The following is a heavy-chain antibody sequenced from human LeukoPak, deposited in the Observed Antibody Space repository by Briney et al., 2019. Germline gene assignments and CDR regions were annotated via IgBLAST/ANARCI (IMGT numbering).Heavy chain of an antibody. CDR1: GFPFDISW. J-gene: IGHJ4*02. CDR3: AKDYFGTLEY. CDR2: ITSDGSDT. Sequence: GGSLRLSCAASGFPFDISWMHWFRQAPGKGLVRVSRITSDGSDTTYTDSVKGRFTISRDNAKNTLFLQMNSLRAEDTAVYYCAKDYFGTLEYWGRGTLVTVSS. D-gene: IGHD1-14*01. V-gene: IGHV3-74*01.